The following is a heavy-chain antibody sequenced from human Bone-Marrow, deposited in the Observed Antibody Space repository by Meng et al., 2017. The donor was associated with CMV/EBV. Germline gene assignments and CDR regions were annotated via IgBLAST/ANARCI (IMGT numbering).Heavy chain of an antibody. CDR1: GFTFSSYS. J-gene: IGHJ6*02. V-gene: IGHV3-21*01. Sequence: GESPKIPCAASGFTFSSYSMNWVRQAPGKGLEWVSSISSSSSYIYYADPVKGRFTISRDNAKNTLYLQMNSLRAEDTAVYYCARDLSDCSSTSCYYYYYYGMDVWGQGTTVTVSS. D-gene: IGHD2-2*01. CDR3: ARDLSDCSSTSCYYYYYYGMDV. CDR2: ISSSSSYI.